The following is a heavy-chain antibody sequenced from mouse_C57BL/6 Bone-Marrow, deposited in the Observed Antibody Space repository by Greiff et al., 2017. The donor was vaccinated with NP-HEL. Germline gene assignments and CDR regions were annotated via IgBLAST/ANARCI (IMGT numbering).Heavy chain of an antibody. CDR1: GYSITSDY. CDR3: ARSPLWLRRNYYAMDY. CDR2: ISSSGST. D-gene: IGHD2-2*01. J-gene: IGHJ4*01. V-gene: IGHV3-8*01. Sequence: EVQLVESGPGLAKPSQTLSLTCSVTGYSITSDYWNWIRKFPGNKLEYMGYISSSGSTYYNPSLKSRISITRDTSKNQYYLQLNSVTTEDTATYYCARSPLWLRRNYYAMDYWGQGTSVTVSS.